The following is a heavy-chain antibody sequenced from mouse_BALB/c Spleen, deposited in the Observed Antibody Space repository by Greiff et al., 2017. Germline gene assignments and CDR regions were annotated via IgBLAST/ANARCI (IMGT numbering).Heavy chain of an antibody. CDR2: IRLKSNNYAT. CDR1: GFTFSNYW. CDR3: TRPYGNYSAWFAY. D-gene: IGHD2-1*01. Sequence: DVKLVESGGGLVQPGGSMKLSCVASGFTFSNYWMNWVRQSPEKGLEWVAEIRLKSNNYATHYAESVKGRFTISRDDSKSSVYLQMNNLRAEDTGIYYCTRPYGNYSAWFAYWGQGTLVTVSA. J-gene: IGHJ3*01. V-gene: IGHV6-6*02.